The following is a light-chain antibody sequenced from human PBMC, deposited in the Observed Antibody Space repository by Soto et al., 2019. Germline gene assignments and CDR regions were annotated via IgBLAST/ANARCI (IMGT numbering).Light chain of an antibody. V-gene: IGKV1-5*01. Sequence: DIQLTQSPFTLSVSIGDRVNLTCRASQSISGWLAWYQQKPGKAPKLLIFDASSLERGVPSRFSGSGSGTEFTLTISSLQPDDFATYYCQQYNGYYRTFGQGTKMDIK. CDR3: QQYNGYYRT. J-gene: IGKJ1*01. CDR2: DAS. CDR1: QSISGW.